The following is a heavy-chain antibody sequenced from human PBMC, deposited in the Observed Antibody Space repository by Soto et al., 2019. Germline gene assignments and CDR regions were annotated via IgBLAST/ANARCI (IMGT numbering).Heavy chain of an antibody. V-gene: IGHV3-48*02. D-gene: IGHD3-9*01. CDR2: ISSSSSTI. CDR1: GFTFSSYS. J-gene: IGHJ6*02. CDR3: ARDGHRYYDILTGYCMDV. Sequence: GGSLRLSCASSGFTFSSYSMNLVRQAPGKGLEWVSYISSSSSTIYYADSVKGRFTISRDNAKNSLYLQMNSLRDEDTAVYYCARDGHRYYDILTGYCMDVWGQGTTVTVSS.